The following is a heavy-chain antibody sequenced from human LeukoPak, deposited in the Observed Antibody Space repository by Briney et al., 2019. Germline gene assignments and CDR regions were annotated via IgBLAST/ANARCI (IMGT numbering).Heavy chain of an antibody. V-gene: IGHV1-18*01. CDR1: GYTFTSYG. CDR3: ARVAAQYYNYYGMDV. J-gene: IGHJ6*02. D-gene: IGHD6-13*01. CDR2: ISAYNGNT. Sequence: GASVKVSCKASGYTFTSYGISWVRQAPGQGLEWMGWISAYNGNTNYAQKLQGRVTMTTDTSTSTAYMELRSLRSDDTAVYYCARVAAQYYNYYGMDVWGQGTTVTVSS.